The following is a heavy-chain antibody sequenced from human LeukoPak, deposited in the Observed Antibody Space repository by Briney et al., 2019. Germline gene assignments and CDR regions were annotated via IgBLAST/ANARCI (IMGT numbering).Heavy chain of an antibody. CDR2: IYYSGST. D-gene: IGHD1-7*01. V-gene: IGHV4-59*01. J-gene: IGHJ3*02. CDR3: ATSKGGYNWNYGAFDI. Sequence: SGTLSLTCTVSGGSISSYYWSWIRQPPGKGLEWIGYIYYSGSTNYNPSLKSRVTISVDTSKNQFSLKLSSVTAADTAVYYCATSKGGYNWNYGAFDIWGQGTMVTVSS. CDR1: GGSISSYY.